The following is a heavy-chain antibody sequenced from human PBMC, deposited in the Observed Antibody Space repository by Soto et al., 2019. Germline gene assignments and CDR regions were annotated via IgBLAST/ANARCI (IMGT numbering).Heavy chain of an antibody. CDR3: SRFIMVGGWFDPNYYHGMDV. Sequence: QVQLVQSGAEVKTPGASVTVSCKTSGYTFSNYGINWVRQAPGQGLEWMGWISGYNGNTNYAQSVQGRVTMTTDTSTGTVYMELRSLKSDDTAIYYCSRFIMVGGWFDPNYYHGMDVWGQGTTVTVSS. CDR2: ISGYNGNT. J-gene: IGHJ6*02. CDR1: GYTFSNYG. V-gene: IGHV1-18*01. D-gene: IGHD6-19*01.